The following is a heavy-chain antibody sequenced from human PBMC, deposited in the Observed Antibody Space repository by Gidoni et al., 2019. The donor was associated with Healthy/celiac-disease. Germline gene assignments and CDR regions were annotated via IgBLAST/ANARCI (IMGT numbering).Heavy chain of an antibody. CDR2: ISGSGGST. J-gene: IGHJ3*02. CDR1: GFPFSSYA. V-gene: IGHV3-23*01. D-gene: IGHD6-19*01. CDR3: AKDRGTIAVAGIHDAFDI. Sequence: EVQLLESGGGLVQPGGSLRPSCAASGFPFSSYATSWVRQAPGKGLEWVSAISGSGGSTYYADAVKGRFTISRDNSKNTLYLQMNSLRAEDTAVYYCAKDRGTIAVAGIHDAFDIWGQGTMVTVSS.